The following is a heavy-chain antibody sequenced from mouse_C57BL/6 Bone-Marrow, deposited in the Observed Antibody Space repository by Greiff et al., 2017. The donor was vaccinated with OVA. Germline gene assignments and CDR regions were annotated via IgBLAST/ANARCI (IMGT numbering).Heavy chain of an antibody. D-gene: IGHD1-1*01. CDR2: IYPRSGNT. J-gene: IGHJ4*01. Sequence: VQLQQPGAELVKPGASVKLSCKASGYTFTSYGISWVKQRTGQGLEWIGEIYPRSGNTYYNEKFKGKATLTADKSSSTAYMELRSLTSEDSAVYYCARYPYYYGSSRYYAMDYWGQGTSVTVSS. CDR1: GYTFTSYG. CDR3: ARYPYYYGSSRYYAMDY. V-gene: IGHV1-81*01.